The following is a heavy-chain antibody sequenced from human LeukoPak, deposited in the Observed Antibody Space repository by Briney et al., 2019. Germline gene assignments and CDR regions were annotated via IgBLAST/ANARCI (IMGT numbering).Heavy chain of an antibody. CDR1: GGTFSSYA. J-gene: IGHJ6*03. Sequence: VKVSCKASGGTFSSYAISWVRQAPGQGLEWMGRIIPIFGTANYAQKFQGRVTITTDESTSTAYMELSSLRSEDTAVYYCARVGSSSSDQYYYYYYYMDVWGKGATVTVSS. CDR2: IIPIFGTA. CDR3: ARVGSSSSDQYYYYYYYMDV. D-gene: IGHD6-6*01. V-gene: IGHV1-69*05.